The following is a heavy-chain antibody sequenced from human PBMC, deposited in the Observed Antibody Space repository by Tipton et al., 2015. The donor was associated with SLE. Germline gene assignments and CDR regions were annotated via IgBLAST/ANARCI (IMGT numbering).Heavy chain of an antibody. CDR3: ARQILEAVSFDY. D-gene: IGHD2-15*01. J-gene: IGHJ4*02. CDR1: GGSLSGYY. CDR2: INHSGST. Sequence: LSLTCAVYGGSLSGYYWSWIRQPPGKGLEWIGEINHSGSTNYNPSLKSRVTISVDTSKNQFSLKLSSVTAADTAVYYCARQILEAVSFDYWGQGTLVTVSS. V-gene: IGHV4-34*01.